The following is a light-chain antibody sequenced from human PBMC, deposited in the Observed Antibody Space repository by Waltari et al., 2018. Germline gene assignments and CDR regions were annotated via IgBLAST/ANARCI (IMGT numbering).Light chain of an antibody. CDR1: RSNLGHNY. CDR2: EDN. CDR3: GTWDSSLSGAV. J-gene: IGLJ7*01. V-gene: IGLV1-51*02. Sequence: QSVLTQPPSVSAAPGQRVTISCPGGRSNLGHNYVSWYRQFPGTAPKLLIYEDNGRPSGVPGRFSGSKSGTSATLDITGLQAGDEADYYCGTWDSSLSGAVFGGGTHLTVL.